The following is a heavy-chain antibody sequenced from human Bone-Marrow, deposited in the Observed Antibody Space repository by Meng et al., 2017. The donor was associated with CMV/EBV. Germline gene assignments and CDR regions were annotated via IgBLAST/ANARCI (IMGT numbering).Heavy chain of an antibody. J-gene: IGHJ6*02. Sequence: ASVKVSCKASGYTFTGYYMNWVRQAPGQGLEWMGWINPNSGGTNYAQKFQGRVTMTRDTSISTAYMELSRLRSDDTAVYYCARGETYSSSSHYYYGMDVWGQGTTVTVSS. D-gene: IGHD6-6*01. V-gene: IGHV1-2*02. CDR2: INPNSGGT. CDR3: ARGETYSSSSHYYYGMDV. CDR1: GYTFTGYY.